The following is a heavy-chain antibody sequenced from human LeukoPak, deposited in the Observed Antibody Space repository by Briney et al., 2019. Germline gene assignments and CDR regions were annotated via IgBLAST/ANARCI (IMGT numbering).Heavy chain of an antibody. CDR2: ISDSGGST. CDR1: GFTFSSYA. D-gene: IGHD5-18*01. V-gene: IGHV3-23*01. CDR3: AKGIRGYSYGVDY. J-gene: IGHJ4*02. Sequence: PGGSLRLSCAASGFTFSSYAMSWVRQAPGKGLEWVSAISDSGGSTYYAGSVKGRFTISRDNSKNTLYLQMNSLRAEDTAVYYCAKGIRGYSYGVDYWGQGTLVTVSS.